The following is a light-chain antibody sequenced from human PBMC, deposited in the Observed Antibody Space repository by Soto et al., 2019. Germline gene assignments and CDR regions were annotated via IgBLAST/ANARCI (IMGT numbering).Light chain of an antibody. CDR1: SNDVGRYYL. CDR2: EGS. J-gene: IGLJ1*01. V-gene: IGLV2-23*01. Sequence: QSALTQPASVSGSPGQSITISCTGTSNDVGRYYLVSWYQQDPGKAPKLMIYEGSKRSSGVSNRFSGSQSGNTASLTISGLRAEDEADYYCCSYAGTSSYVFGTGTKVTVL. CDR3: CSYAGTSSYV.